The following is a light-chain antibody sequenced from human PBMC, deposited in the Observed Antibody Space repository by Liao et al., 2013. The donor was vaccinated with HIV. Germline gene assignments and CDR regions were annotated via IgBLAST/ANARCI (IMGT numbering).Light chain of an antibody. CDR3: QVWDSGSDQGV. Sequence: SYVLTQPPSVSVAPGKTARITCWGNNIGSKSVHWYQQKPGQAPVLVIYNDSDRPSGIPERFSGSNSGNTATLTISRVEAGDEADYYCQVWDSGSDQGVFGGGTKLTVV. CDR2: NDS. V-gene: IGLV3-21*04. J-gene: IGLJ2*01. CDR1: NIGSKS.